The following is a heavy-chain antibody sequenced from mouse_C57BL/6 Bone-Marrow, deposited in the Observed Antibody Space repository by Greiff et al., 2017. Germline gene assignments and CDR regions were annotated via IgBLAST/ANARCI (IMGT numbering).Heavy chain of an antibody. CDR1: GYAFSSSW. CDR2: IYPGDGDT. D-gene: IGHD4-1*01. CDR3: AKLGRGAMDY. Sequence: VKLVESGPELVKPGASVKISCKASGYAFSSSWMNWVKQRPGKGLEWIGRIYPGDGDTNYNGKFKGKATLTADKSSSTAYMQLSSLTSEDSAVSVCAKLGRGAMDYWGQGTSVTVSS. V-gene: IGHV1-82*01. J-gene: IGHJ4*01.